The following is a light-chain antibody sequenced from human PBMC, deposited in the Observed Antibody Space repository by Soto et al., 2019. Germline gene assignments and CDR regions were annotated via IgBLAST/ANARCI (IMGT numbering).Light chain of an antibody. J-gene: IGKJ2*01. CDR3: QQYDIWPPYT. CDR2: DAS. CDR1: QNIRSS. V-gene: IGKV3-15*01. Sequence: EVVMTKSQASLSASPGERVTLSCRASQNIRSSFAWYQQRPGQAPRLLIYDASTRATGIPPRFSGGGSGTEFTVTISSLQSEDFAIYYCQQYDIWPPYTFGQGTKVEF.